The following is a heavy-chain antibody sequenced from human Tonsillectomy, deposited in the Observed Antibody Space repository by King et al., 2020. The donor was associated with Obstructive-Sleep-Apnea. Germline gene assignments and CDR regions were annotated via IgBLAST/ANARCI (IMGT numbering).Heavy chain of an antibody. V-gene: IGHV4-4*02. CDR1: GVSISSSNW. CDR2: IFHRGST. Sequence: QLQESGPGLLKPSGTLSLTCAVSGVSISSSNWWSWVRQPPGKGLEWIGEIFHRGSTNYNPSLKSRVTISVDKSKNQFSLKLTSVTAADTAMYYCARAADYYFYGMDVWGQGTTVTVSS. CDR3: ARAADYYFYGMDV. J-gene: IGHJ6*02.